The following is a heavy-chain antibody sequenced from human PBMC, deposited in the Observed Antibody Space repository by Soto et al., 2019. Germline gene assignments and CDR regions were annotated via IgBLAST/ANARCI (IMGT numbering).Heavy chain of an antibody. CDR2: INPSGGST. J-gene: IGHJ6*02. V-gene: IGHV1-46*01. Sequence: ASVKVSCKASGYTFTSYYMHWVRQAPGQGLEWMGIINPSGGSTSYAQKFQGRVTMTRDTSTSTVYMELSSLRSEGTAVYYCAIQRLFFDCSSTSCYSSYYYYGMDVWGQGTTVTVSS. CDR3: AIQRLFFDCSSTSCYSSYYYYGMDV. D-gene: IGHD2-2*01. CDR1: GYTFTSYY.